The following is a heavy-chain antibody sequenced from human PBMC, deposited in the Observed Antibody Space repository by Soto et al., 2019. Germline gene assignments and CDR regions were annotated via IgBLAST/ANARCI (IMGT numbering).Heavy chain of an antibody. CDR3: ARSYYDFWSGYSLNFWFDP. Sequence: GESLKISCKGSGYSFTSYWISWVRQMPGKGLEWMGRIDPSDSYTNYSPSFQGHVTISADKSISTAYLQWSSLKASDTAMYYCARSYYDFWSGYSLNFWFDPWGQGTLVTVSS. CDR2: IDPSDSYT. CDR1: GYSFTSYW. V-gene: IGHV5-10-1*01. D-gene: IGHD3-3*01. J-gene: IGHJ5*02.